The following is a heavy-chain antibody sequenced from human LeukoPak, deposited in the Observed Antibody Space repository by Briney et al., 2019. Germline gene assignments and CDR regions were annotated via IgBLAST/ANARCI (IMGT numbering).Heavy chain of an antibody. J-gene: IGHJ4*02. CDR2: IYPGDSDT. V-gene: IGHV5-51*01. Sequence: GESLKISCKGSGYSFTSYWIAWVRQMPGKGLEWMGIIYPGDSDTRYSPSFQGQVTISVDESVSAAYLQWSSLRASDTAMYYCASPPTRECSSISCPLSYWGQGTLVTVSS. D-gene: IGHD2-2*01. CDR3: ASPPTRECSSISCPLSY. CDR1: GYSFTSYW.